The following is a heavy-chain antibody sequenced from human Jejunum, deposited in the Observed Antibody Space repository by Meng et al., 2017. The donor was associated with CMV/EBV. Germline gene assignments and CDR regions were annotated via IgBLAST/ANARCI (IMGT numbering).Heavy chain of an antibody. CDR1: GFTFSSYG. V-gene: IGHV3-30*02. D-gene: IGHD3-10*01. CDR3: ARGVNYGMDV. J-gene: IGHJ6*02. CDR2: IQYDGSKK. Sequence: SLAASGFTFSSYGIHWVRQAPGKGLEWVAFIQYDGSKKSYADSVKGRFTISRDNSKNTLYLQMNSLRGEDTALYYCARGVNYGMDVWGQGTTVTVSS.